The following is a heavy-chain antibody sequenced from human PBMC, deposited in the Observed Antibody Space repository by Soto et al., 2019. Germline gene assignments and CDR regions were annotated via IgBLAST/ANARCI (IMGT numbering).Heavy chain of an antibody. V-gene: IGHV4-59*01. J-gene: IGHJ4*02. CDR1: GVSLTSYY. D-gene: IGHD3-10*01. CDR3: ARGKGTHRY. CDR2: IFYNGTT. Sequence: PSETLSLTCSVSGVSLTSYYWSWIRQTPGKTLEWIGCIFYNGTTNYNPSPKSRVTISLDMSKNQFSLKLKSVSAEDTALYYCARGKGTHRYWGPGTLVTVSS.